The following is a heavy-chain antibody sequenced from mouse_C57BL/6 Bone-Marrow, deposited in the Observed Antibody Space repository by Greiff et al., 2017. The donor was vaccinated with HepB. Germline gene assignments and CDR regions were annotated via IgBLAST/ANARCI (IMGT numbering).Heavy chain of an antibody. CDR3: ARCCLLPSDYAMDY. V-gene: IGHV1-64*01. J-gene: IGHJ4*01. D-gene: IGHD6-1*01. Sequence: QVQLQQPGAELVKPGASVKLSCKASGYTFTSYWMHWVKQRPGQGLEWIGMIHPNSGSTNYNEKFKSKATLTVDKSSSTAYMQLSSLTSEDSAVYYCARCCLLPSDYAMDYWGQGTSVTVSS. CDR2: IHPNSGST. CDR1: GYTFTSYW.